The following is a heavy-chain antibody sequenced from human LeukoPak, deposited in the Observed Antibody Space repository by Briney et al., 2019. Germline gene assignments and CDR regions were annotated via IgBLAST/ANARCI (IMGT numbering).Heavy chain of an antibody. D-gene: IGHD3-22*01. CDR2: ISSSGSTI. CDR1: GFTFSDYY. J-gene: IGHJ4*02. CDR3: AKDGRYYYDSADYFDY. Sequence: GGSLRLSCAASGFTFSDYYMSWIRQAPGKGLEWVSYISSSGSTIYYADSVKGPFTISRDNAKNSLYLQMNSLRAEDTAVYYCAKDGRYYYDSADYFDYWGQGTLVTVSS. V-gene: IGHV3-11*04.